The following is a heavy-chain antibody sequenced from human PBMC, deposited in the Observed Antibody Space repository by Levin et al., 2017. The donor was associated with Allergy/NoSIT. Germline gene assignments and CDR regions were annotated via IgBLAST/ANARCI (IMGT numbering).Heavy chain of an antibody. CDR2: IYYSGTT. V-gene: IGHV4-39*07. CDR1: GGSISSTNSY. Sequence: SETLSLTCTVSGGSISSTNSYWGWIRQPPGKGLEWLGTIYYSGTTYYNPSLKSRVTISLDTSKNQFSLILTSVTAAATAVYYCVRDPSRIIARTGMDYWRQGTLVTVSS. CDR3: VRDPSRIIARTGMDY. D-gene: IGHD6-6*01. J-gene: IGHJ4*02.